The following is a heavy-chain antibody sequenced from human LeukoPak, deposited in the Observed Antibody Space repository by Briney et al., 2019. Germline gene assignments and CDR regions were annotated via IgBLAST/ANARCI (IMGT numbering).Heavy chain of an antibody. CDR1: GFTFSTYA. V-gene: IGHV3-23*01. CDR3: AKLRGISTWYSDY. D-gene: IGHD2-15*01. CDR2: ISGSAHNT. J-gene: IGHJ4*02. Sequence: GGSLRLSCAASGFTFSTYAMNWVRQAPGKGLEWVSTISGSAHNTYYADSVKGRFTVSRDNSKNTLYLQMNSLRAKDTAVYYCAKLRGISTWYSDYWGQGALVTVSS.